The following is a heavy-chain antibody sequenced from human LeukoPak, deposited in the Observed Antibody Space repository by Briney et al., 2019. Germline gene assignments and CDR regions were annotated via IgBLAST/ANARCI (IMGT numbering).Heavy chain of an antibody. Sequence: GGSLRLSCAASGFTFEDYGMSWVRQAPGKGLVWVSRINSNGSSTSYADSVKGRFIISRDNAKNTLYLQMNSLRAEDTAVYYCARASIYDSSGYYYLYYFDYWGQGTLVTVSS. CDR2: INSNGSST. V-gene: IGHV3-74*01. D-gene: IGHD3-22*01. J-gene: IGHJ4*02. CDR3: ARASIYDSSGYYYLYYFDY. CDR1: GFTFEDYG.